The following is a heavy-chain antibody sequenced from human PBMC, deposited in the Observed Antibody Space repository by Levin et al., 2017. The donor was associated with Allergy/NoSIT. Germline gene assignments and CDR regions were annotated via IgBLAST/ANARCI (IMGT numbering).Heavy chain of an antibody. J-gene: IGHJ3*02. Sequence: ETLSLTCAASGFTFSSYAMSWVRQAPGKGLEWVSAISGSGGSTYYADSVKGRFTISRDNSKNTLYLQMNSLRAEDTAVYYCAKEGGDYDAFDIWGQGTMVTVSS. CDR3: AKEGGDYDAFDI. CDR2: ISGSGGST. V-gene: IGHV3-23*01. CDR1: GFTFSSYA. D-gene: IGHD4-17*01.